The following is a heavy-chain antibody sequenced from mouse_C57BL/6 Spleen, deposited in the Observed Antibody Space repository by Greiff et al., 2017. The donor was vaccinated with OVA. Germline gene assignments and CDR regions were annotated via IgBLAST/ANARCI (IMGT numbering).Heavy chain of an antibody. J-gene: IGHJ4*01. Sequence: EVQLQQSGPELVKPGASVTISCKASGYSFTDYKMNWVKQTNGKSLEWIGVINPNYGTTSYNQKFKGKATLTVDQSSSTAYMQLNSLTSEDSAVYYCARNYYGSSHYAMDDWGQGTSVTVSS. CDR2: INPNYGTT. CDR3: ARNYYGSSHYAMDD. V-gene: IGHV1-39*01. D-gene: IGHD1-1*01. CDR1: GYSFTDYK.